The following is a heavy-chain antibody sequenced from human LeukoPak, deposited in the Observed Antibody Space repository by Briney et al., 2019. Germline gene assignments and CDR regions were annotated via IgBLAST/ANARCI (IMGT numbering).Heavy chain of an antibody. Sequence: GGSLRLSCAASGFTFDDCAMHWVRQAPGKGLEWVSGISWNGGTIGYADSVKGRFTISRDNAKNSLYLQMNSLRAEDTALYYCAKDSLKWGFGEFSHPGDYWGQGTLVTDSS. V-gene: IGHV3-9*01. D-gene: IGHD3-10*01. CDR3: AKDSLKWGFGEFSHPGDY. J-gene: IGHJ4*02. CDR2: ISWNGGTI. CDR1: GFTFDDCA.